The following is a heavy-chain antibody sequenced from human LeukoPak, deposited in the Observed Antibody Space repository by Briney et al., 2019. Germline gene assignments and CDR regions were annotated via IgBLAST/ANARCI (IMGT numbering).Heavy chain of an antibody. D-gene: IGHD5-18*01. Sequence: GGSLRLSCAASGFTVSDNYISWVRQAPGKGLEWVALIYSAGTTHADSVRGRFTISRDKSKNMLYLQMNSLRAEDTAVYFCARAQGGKIQLWDFYFDYWGQGTLVTVSS. CDR2: IYSAGTT. V-gene: IGHV3-66*01. J-gene: IGHJ4*02. CDR1: GFTVSDNY. CDR3: ARAQGGKIQLWDFYFDY.